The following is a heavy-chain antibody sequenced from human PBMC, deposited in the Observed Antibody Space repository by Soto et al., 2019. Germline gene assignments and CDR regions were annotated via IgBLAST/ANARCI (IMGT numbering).Heavy chain of an antibody. Sequence: GGSLRLSCAASGFTFSSYWMSWVRQAPGKGLEWVANIKQDGSEKYYVDSVKGRFTISRDNAKNSLYLQMNSLRAEDTAVYYCARALYGDYTVFDCWGQGTLVTVSS. CDR2: IKQDGSEK. J-gene: IGHJ4*02. V-gene: IGHV3-7*01. CDR1: GFTFSSYW. CDR3: ARALYGDYTVFDC. D-gene: IGHD4-17*01.